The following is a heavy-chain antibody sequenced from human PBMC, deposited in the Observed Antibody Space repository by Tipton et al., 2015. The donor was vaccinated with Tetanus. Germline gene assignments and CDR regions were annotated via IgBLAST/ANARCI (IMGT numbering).Heavy chain of an antibody. V-gene: IGHV4-39*07. D-gene: IGHD3-10*01. CDR2: IYYSGIP. CDR3: ARDRGVSRGVDY. CDR1: GGSISSSDYY. Sequence: TLSLTCTLSGGSISSSDYYWSWVRQPPGEGLEWIGSIYYSGIPYYNPSLKSRVTISVDTSKDQFSLKLSSVTAADTAVYYCARDRGVSRGVDYWGQGTLVTVSS. J-gene: IGHJ4*02.